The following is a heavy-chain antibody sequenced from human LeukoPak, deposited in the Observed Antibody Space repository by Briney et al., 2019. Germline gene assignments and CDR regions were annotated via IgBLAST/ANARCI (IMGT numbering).Heavy chain of an antibody. J-gene: IGHJ6*03. CDR3: ARVTIFGVVMEPFYYMDV. CDR2: ISTYNSNT. V-gene: IGHV1-18*01. D-gene: IGHD3-3*01. CDR1: AYSFTNYG. Sequence: ASVKVSCKTSAYSFTNYGITWVRQAPGQGLEWMGWISTYNSNTNYAQKFQGRVTMTTDTSTSTAYMELRSLRSDDTAVYYCARVTIFGVVMEPFYYMDVWGKGTTVTVSS.